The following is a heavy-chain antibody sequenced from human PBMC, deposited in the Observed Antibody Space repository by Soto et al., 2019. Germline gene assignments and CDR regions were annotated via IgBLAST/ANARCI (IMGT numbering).Heavy chain of an antibody. V-gene: IGHV1-69*12. J-gene: IGHJ4*02. CDR3: AGLPRYYYDSSGYYLQPFAY. CDR1: GGTFSSYA. Sequence: QVQLVQSGAEVKKPGSSVKVSCKASGGTFSSYAISWVRQAPGQGLEWMGGIIPIFGTANYAQKFQGRVTITADESSSTAYMELSSLGSEDTAVYYCAGLPRYYYDSSGYYLQPFAYWGPGTLVTVSS. D-gene: IGHD3-22*01. CDR2: IIPIFGTA.